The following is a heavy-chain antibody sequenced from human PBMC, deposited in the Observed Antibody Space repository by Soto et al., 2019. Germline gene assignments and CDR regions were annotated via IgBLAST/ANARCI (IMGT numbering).Heavy chain of an antibody. CDR3: ANGRYCSGGSCRILDY. CDR1: GFTFSSYG. Sequence: GGSLRLSCAASGFTFSSYGMHWVRQAPGKGLEWVAVISYDGSNKYYADSVKGRFTISRDNSKNTLYLQMNSLRAEDTAVYYCANGRYCSGGSCRILDYWGQGTLVTVSS. V-gene: IGHV3-30*18. J-gene: IGHJ4*02. CDR2: ISYDGSNK. D-gene: IGHD2-15*01.